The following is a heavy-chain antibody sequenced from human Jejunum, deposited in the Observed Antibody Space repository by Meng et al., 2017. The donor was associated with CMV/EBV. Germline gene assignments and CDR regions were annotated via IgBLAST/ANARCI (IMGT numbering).Heavy chain of an antibody. J-gene: IGHJ4*02. CDR2: ITPSSGGT. CDR1: GSTFTGYY. D-gene: IGHD7-27*01. CDR3: VRANLGSADY. Sequence: QVQLVEAGAGVKKPGAPAKVSCNASGSTFTGYYMHWLRQAPGQGLEWVGRITPSSGGTTYAQKFQGRVTMTRDTSISTAYMELSSLRSDDAAIYYCVRANLGSADYWGQGTLVTVSS. V-gene: IGHV1-2*06.